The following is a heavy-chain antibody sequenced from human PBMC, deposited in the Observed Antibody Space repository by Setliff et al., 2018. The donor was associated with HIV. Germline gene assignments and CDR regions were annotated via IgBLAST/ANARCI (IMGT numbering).Heavy chain of an antibody. J-gene: IGHJ3*02. CDR3: ARDDSNGNTDAFDI. CDR2: ISSSSSYI. Sequence: GGSLRLSCAASGFTFNTYSMNWVRQAPGKGLEWVSSISSSSSYIYYADSVKGRFTISRDNPKNSLYLQMTSLRAEDTAVYYCARDDSNGNTDAFDIWGQGTTVTVSS. CDR1: GFTFNTYS. D-gene: IGHD5-18*01. V-gene: IGHV3-21*04.